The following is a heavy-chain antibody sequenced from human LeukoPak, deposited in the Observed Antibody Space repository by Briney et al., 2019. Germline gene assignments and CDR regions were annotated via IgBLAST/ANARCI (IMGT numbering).Heavy chain of an antibody. D-gene: IGHD5-12*01. J-gene: IGHJ4*02. CDR2: IRNKANSYTT. Sequence: PGGSLRLSCAASGFTFSDHSMDWVRQAPGKGLEWVGRIRNKANSYTTEYAASVKGRFTISRDDSKNSLYLQMNSLKTEDTAVYYCARTFKGSGFFDYWGQGTLVTVSS. V-gene: IGHV3-72*01. CDR3: ARTFKGSGFFDY. CDR1: GFTFSDHS.